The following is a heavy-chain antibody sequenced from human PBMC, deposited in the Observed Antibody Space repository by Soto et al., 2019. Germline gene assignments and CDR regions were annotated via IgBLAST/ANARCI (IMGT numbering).Heavy chain of an antibody. CDR1: GFAFSSFW. D-gene: IGHD3-16*02. Sequence: EVQLVESGGGLVQPGGSLRLSCTASGFAFSSFWMTWVRQAPGKGLEWVANINQDGSAKYYADSVRGRFSISRDNADNSLYLQMSNLRAEDTAVDSCVRDMGKGYRGYWGQGTLVTVSS. CDR2: INQDGSAK. J-gene: IGHJ4*02. CDR3: VRDMGKGYRGY. V-gene: IGHV3-7*04.